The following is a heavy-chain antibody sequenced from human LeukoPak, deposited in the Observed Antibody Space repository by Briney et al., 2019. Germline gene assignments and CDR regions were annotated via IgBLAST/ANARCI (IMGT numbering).Heavy chain of an antibody. CDR3: VHRYYDFWTVPFGMDV. J-gene: IGHJ6*04. CDR1: GGSISSSSYH. Sequence: ETLSLTCTVSGGSISSSSYHWGWIRQPPGKGLEWVSGISGSGDSTYYADSVKGRCTISRDDSKNTLYLQMNSLKTEDTAVYYCVHRYYDFWTVPFGMDVWGKGTTVTVSS. CDR2: ISGSGDST. V-gene: IGHV3-23*01. D-gene: IGHD3-3*01.